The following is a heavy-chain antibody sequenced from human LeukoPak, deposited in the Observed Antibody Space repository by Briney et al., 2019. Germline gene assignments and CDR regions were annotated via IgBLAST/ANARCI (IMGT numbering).Heavy chain of an antibody. CDR2: INWNGGST. D-gene: IGHD5-12*01. J-gene: IGHJ4*02. CDR1: GFTFDDYG. V-gene: IGHV3-20*04. Sequence: GGSLRLSCAASGFTFDDYGMSWVRQAPGKGLEWVSGINWNGGSTGYADSVKGRFTISRDNAKNSLYLQMNSLRAEDPALYYCARAPGGYDFYRAAEFDYWGQGTLVTVSS. CDR3: ARAPGGYDFYRAAEFDY.